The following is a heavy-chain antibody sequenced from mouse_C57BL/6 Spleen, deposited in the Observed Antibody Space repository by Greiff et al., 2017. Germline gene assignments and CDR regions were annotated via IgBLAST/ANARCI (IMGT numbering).Heavy chain of an antibody. J-gene: IGHJ3*01. CDR3: ARILYGGSGLAY. CDR1: GYTFTSYD. Sequence: VQLQESGPELVQPGASVKLSCKASGYTFTSYDINWVKQRPGQGLEWIGRIYPSDGSTKYNDKFKGRVTLTVDTSSSTAYLELHSLTSEDSAVYFCARILYGGSGLAYWGQGTLVTVSA. D-gene: IGHD1-1*01. V-gene: IGHV1-85*01. CDR2: IYPSDGST.